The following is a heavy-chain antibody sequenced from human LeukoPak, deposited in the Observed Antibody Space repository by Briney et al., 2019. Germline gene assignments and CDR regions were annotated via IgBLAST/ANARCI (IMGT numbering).Heavy chain of an antibody. J-gene: IGHJ6*02. CDR1: GFTFDDFA. V-gene: IGHV3-20*04. CDR2: INWIGGST. D-gene: IGHD5-12*01. CDR3: ARGMDIVATRGDYYYGMDV. Sequence: GGSLRLSCAASGFTFDDFAMTWVRQVPGKGLEWVSGINWIGGSTGYVDSVKGRFTISRDSAKSSLYLQMNSLRAEDTALYYCARGMDIVATRGDYYYGMDVWGQGTAVTVSS.